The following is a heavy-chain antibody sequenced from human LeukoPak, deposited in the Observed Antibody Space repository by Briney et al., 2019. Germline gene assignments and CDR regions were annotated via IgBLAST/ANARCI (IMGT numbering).Heavy chain of an antibody. Sequence: RPGGSLRLSCAASGFTVSSNYMSWVRQAPGKGLEWASVIYSGGSTYYADSVKGRFTISRDNSKNTLYLQMNSLRAEDTAVYYCARAHRYYFDYWGQGTLVTVSS. CDR3: ARAHRYYFDY. CDR2: IYSGGST. J-gene: IGHJ4*02. V-gene: IGHV3-66*01. D-gene: IGHD1-14*01. CDR1: GFTVSSNY.